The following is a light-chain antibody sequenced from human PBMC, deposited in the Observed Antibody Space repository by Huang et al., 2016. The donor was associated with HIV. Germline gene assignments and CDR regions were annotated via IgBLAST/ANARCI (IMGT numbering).Light chain of an antibody. CDR3: HQYNDWPPWT. J-gene: IGKJ1*01. V-gene: IGKV3-15*01. CDR2: GAS. Sequence: EIVMTQSPATLSVSPGERAILLCRASQNIDTNVAWYQQKPGQAPRRLIFGASTRATGISGRFTGGGSETEFTLTINSVQSEDVAMYYCHQYNDWPPWTFGQGTRVEI. CDR1: QNIDTN.